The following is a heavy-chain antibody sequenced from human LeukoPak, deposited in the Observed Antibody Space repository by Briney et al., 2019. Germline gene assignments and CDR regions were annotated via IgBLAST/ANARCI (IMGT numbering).Heavy chain of an antibody. Sequence: ASVKVSCKASGGTFSSYAISWVRQAPGQGLEWMGGIIPIFGTANYAQKFQGRVTITTDESTSTAYMELSSLRSEDTAVYYCARGLGATQAFDIWGQGTMVTVSS. CDR1: GGTFSSYA. J-gene: IGHJ3*02. V-gene: IGHV1-69*05. CDR3: ARGLGATQAFDI. D-gene: IGHD1-26*01. CDR2: IIPIFGTA.